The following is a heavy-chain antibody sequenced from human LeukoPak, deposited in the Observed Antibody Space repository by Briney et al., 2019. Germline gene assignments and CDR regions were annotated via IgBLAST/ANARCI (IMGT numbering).Heavy chain of an antibody. CDR2: IKQDGSEK. J-gene: IGHJ5*02. D-gene: IGHD2-2*01. CDR1: GFTFSSYW. V-gene: IGHV3-7*01. Sequence: GGSLRLSCAASGFTFSSYWMSWVRQAPGKGLEWVANIKQDGSEKYYVDSVKGRFTISRDNAKNSLYLQMNSLRAEDTAVYYCARDLEEYQLLFEHWGQGTLVTVSS. CDR3: ARDLEEYQLLFEH.